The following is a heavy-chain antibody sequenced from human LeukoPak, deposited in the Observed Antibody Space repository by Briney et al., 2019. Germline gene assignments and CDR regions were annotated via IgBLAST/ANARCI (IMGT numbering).Heavy chain of an antibody. D-gene: IGHD6-19*01. CDR1: GFTFSNFA. CDR3: AKDRYSSGAAYYFVY. J-gene: IGHJ4*02. Sequence: AGGSLRLSCAASGFTFSNFAMSWFRQAPGKGLEWVSAVGGPGGRTYYADSVKGRFTISRDNSKNTLYLQINSLGAEDTAVYYCAKDRYSSGAAYYFVYWGQGTLVTVSS. CDR2: VGGPGGRT. V-gene: IGHV3-23*01.